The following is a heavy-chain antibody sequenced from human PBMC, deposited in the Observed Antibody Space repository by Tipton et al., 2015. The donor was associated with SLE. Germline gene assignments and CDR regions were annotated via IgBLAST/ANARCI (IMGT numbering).Heavy chain of an antibody. J-gene: IGHJ5*02. CDR1: GYSISSGYN. V-gene: IGHV4-38-2*01. CDR2: IYHSGST. CDR3: ASHSGPYNWFDP. Sequence: LRLSCAVSGYSISSGYNWGWFRHTPGKGLEWIGSIYHSGSTYYNNPSLKSRVTISVDTSKNQFSLKLSTVTAADTAVYYCASHSGPYNWFDPWGQGTLVTDAS. D-gene: IGHD6-19*01.